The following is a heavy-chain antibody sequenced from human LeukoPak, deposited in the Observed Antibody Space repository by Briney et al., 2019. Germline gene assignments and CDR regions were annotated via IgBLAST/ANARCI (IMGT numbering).Heavy chain of an antibody. D-gene: IGHD1-1*01. V-gene: IGHV3-7*01. CDR3: ARALWGNWNDLIDS. Sequence: GGSLRLSCAASGFTFSSYWMTWVRQAPGKGLEWVANIKEDGNEKYYVDSVKGRFTVSRDNAKNSLYLQMNSLRAEDTAVYYCARALWGNWNDLIDSWGQGTLVTVSS. J-gene: IGHJ4*02. CDR2: IKEDGNEK. CDR1: GFTFSSYW.